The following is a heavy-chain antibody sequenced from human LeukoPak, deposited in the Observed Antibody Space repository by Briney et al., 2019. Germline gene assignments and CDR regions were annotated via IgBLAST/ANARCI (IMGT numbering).Heavy chain of an antibody. CDR2: IKQDGSEK. Sequence: GSLRPSCAASGFTFGDTWMKWVRPVPGQGPEWVANIKQDGSEKFYVASMKGRFTISRDNGKSSLYLQMNSLRAEDTALYYCATSYDMGWLIGYWGQGTLVTVSS. CDR1: GFTFGDTW. CDR3: ATSYDMGWLIGY. V-gene: IGHV3-7*03. J-gene: IGHJ4*02. D-gene: IGHD3-16*01.